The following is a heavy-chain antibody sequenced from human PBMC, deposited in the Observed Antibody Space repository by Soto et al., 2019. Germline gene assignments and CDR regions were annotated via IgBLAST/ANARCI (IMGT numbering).Heavy chain of an antibody. CDR3: ARGYSSSWYRYNWFDP. Sequence: SETLSLTCTVSGGSISSGDYYWSWIRQPPGKGLEWIGYIYYSGSTYYNPSLKSRVTISVDTSKNQFSLKLSSVTAADTAVYYCARGYSSSWYRYNWFDPWGQGTLVIVSS. V-gene: IGHV4-30-4*01. CDR1: GGSISSGDYY. J-gene: IGHJ5*02. CDR2: IYYSGST. D-gene: IGHD6-13*01.